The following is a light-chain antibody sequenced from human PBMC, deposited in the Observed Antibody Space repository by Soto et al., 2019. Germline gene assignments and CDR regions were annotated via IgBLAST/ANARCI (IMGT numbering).Light chain of an antibody. CDR2: GAS. CDR1: QSVSSSY. Sequence: EIVVTQSPGTLSLSPGERATLSCGASQSVSSSYVAWYQQKPGQAPRLLIYGASSRATGIPDRFSGSGSGTDFTLTISRLEPEDFAVYSCQQYGSSPYTFGQGTKLEI. V-gene: IGKV3-20*01. J-gene: IGKJ2*01. CDR3: QQYGSSPYT.